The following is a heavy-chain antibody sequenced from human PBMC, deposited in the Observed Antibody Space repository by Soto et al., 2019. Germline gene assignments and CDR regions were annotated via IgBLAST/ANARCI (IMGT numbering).Heavy chain of an antibody. CDR2: IYYSGTT. CDR1: GGSISNYY. CDR3: ARESYYRSGASVVGL. D-gene: IGHD3-10*01. J-gene: IGHJ5*02. V-gene: IGHV4-59*01. Sequence: QVQLQESGAGLVKPSETLSLTCTVSGGSISNYYWSWIRQPPGKGLEWMGYIYYSGTTSYNPSLNRRLTMSVDTSKKQLSLILNSVTAAYPAVYYCARESYYRSGASVVGLWGQGTLVTVSS.